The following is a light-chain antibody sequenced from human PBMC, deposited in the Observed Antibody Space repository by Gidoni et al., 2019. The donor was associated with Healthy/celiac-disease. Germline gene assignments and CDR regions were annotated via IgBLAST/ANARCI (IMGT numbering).Light chain of an antibody. V-gene: IGKV2-28*01. Sequence: EIVMTQSPLSLPVTPREPASISCRSSQSLLHMNGYNYLDWYLQKPGQSPQLLIYLGSNRDSGVPDRFSGSGSGTDFTLKISRVEAEDVGVYYCMQALQTPLTFGGGTKVEIK. CDR3: MQALQTPLT. CDR2: LGS. J-gene: IGKJ4*01. CDR1: QSLLHMNGYNY.